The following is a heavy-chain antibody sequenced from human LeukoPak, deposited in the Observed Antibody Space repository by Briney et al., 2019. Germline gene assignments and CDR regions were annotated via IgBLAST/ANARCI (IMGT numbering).Heavy chain of an antibody. J-gene: IGHJ4*02. CDR2: INTDGSST. D-gene: IGHD2-21*02. CDR3: ARDLPLDGDCVFDY. Sequence: QSGGSLRLSCAASGFTFSTYWMHWVRQAPGKGLVWVSRINTDGSSTNYADSVKGRFTISRDNSKNTLFLQMNSLRAEDTAVYYCARDLPLDGDCVFDYWGQGTLVTVSS. V-gene: IGHV3-74*01. CDR1: GFTFSTYW.